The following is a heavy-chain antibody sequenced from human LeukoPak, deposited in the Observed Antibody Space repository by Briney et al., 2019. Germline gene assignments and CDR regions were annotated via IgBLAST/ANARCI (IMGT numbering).Heavy chain of an antibody. CDR1: GYTFTGYY. CDR2: INPNSGGT. CDR3: ARGLLWFGELGVGGMDV. Sequence: ASVKVSCKASGYTFTGYYMHWVRLAPGQGLEWMGWINPNSGGTNYAQKFQGRVTMTRDTSISTAYMELSRLRSDDTAVYYCARGLLWFGELGVGGMDVWGQGTTVTVSS. V-gene: IGHV1-2*02. D-gene: IGHD3-10*01. J-gene: IGHJ6*02.